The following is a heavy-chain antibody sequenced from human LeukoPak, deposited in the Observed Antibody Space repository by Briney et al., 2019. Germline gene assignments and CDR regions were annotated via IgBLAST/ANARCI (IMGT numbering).Heavy chain of an antibody. V-gene: IGHV3-73*01. CDR2: IRSKANSYAT. CDR3: TRRPWVVKEVGAFDI. D-gene: IGHD4-23*01. Sequence: PGGSLRLSCAASGFTFSGSAMHWVRQASGKGLEWVGRIRSKANSYATAYAASVKGRFTISRDDSKNTAYLQMNSLKTEDTAVYYCTRRPWVVKEVGAFDIWGQGTMVTVSS. J-gene: IGHJ3*02. CDR1: GFTFSGSA.